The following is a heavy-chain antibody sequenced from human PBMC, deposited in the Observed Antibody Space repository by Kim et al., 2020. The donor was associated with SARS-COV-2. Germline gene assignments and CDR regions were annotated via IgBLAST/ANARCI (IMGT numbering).Heavy chain of an antibody. J-gene: IGHJ4*01. V-gene: IGHV3-43*01. Sequence: GGSLRLSCAASGFTFDDYTMHWVRQAPGKGLEWVSLITWDGVTTYYTDSVKGRFTISRDNRKNSLYLQMNSLRTEDTALYYCAKDKSGSSSAYYFDYWG. CDR2: ITWDGVTT. CDR1: GFTFDDYT. D-gene: IGHD6-6*01. CDR3: AKDKSGSSSAYYFDY.